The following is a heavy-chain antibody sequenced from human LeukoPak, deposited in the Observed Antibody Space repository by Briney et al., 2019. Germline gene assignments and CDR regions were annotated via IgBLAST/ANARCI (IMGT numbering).Heavy chain of an antibody. CDR3: ARLVVVPAALTA. CDR2: IYTSGST. J-gene: IGHJ4*02. CDR1: GGSISSGSYY. Sequence: PSQTLSLTCTVSGGSISSGSYYWSWIRQPAGKGLEWIGRIYTSGSTNYNPSLKSRVTISVDTSKNQFSLKLSSVTAADTAVYYCARLVVVPAALTAWGQGTLVTVSS. V-gene: IGHV4-61*02. D-gene: IGHD2-2*01.